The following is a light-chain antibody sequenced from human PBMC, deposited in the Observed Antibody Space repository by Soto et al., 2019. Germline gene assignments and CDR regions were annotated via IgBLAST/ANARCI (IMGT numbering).Light chain of an antibody. J-gene: IGKJ2*01. CDR2: WAS. CDR1: QSVLYSSNNKNY. V-gene: IGKV4-1*01. Sequence: DIVMTQSPDSLAVSLGERATINCKSSQSVLYSSNNKNYLAWYQQKPGQPPKLLIYWASTRESGVPDRFSGSGSGTYFTLTISSLQAEDVAVYYCQQYYITPYTFGQGTKLEIK. CDR3: QQYYITPYT.